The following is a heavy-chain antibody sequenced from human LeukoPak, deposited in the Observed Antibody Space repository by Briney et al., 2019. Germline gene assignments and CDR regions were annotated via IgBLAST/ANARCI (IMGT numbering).Heavy chain of an antibody. CDR1: GFTFRSYI. D-gene: IGHD3-3*01. CDR2: ISSDGGHT. Sequence: GGSLRFSCAASGFTFRSYIMHWVRQVSGKGPVWVARISSDGGHTMYADSVKGRFTISRDNAKNTLDLQMNSLRVEDTAVYYCVRDGNYDLDVWGQGTTVTVSS. V-gene: IGHV3-74*03. J-gene: IGHJ6*02. CDR3: VRDGNYDLDV.